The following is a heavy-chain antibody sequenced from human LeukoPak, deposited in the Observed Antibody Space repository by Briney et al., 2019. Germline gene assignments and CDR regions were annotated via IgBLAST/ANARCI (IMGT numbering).Heavy chain of an antibody. CDR1: GFTFSSYE. V-gene: IGHV3-48*03. D-gene: IGHD2-8*01. CDR3: AREVTGYCTNGVCYKGAFDY. CDR2: ISSSGSTI. J-gene: IGHJ4*02. Sequence: PGGSLRLSCAASGFTFSSYEMNRVRQAPGKGLEWVSYISSSGSTIYYADSVKGRFTISRDNAKNSLYLQTNSLRAEDTAVYYCAREVTGYCTNGVCYKGAFDYWGQGTLVTVSS.